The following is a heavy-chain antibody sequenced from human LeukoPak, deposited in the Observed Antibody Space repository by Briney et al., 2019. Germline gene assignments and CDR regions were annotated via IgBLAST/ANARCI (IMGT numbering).Heavy chain of an antibody. CDR1: GFTFSSYG. J-gene: IGHJ3*02. D-gene: IGHD3-22*01. V-gene: IGHV3-23*01. CDR3: AKAYNYYDSTDAFDI. Sequence: GGSLRLSCAASGFTFSSYGMSWVRQAPGKGLEWVSGISGSAGSTYYADSVKGRFTISRDNSKNTLYLQMNSLRAEDTAVYYCAKAYNYYDSTDAFDIWGQGTMVTVSS. CDR2: ISGSAGST.